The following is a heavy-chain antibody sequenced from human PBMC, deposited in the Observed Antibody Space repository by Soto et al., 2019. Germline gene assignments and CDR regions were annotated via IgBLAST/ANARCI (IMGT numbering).Heavy chain of an antibody. J-gene: IGHJ4*02. D-gene: IGHD4-17*01. Sequence: QVQLVQSGAEVKKPGASVKVSCKASGYTFTSYGISWVRQAPGQGLEWMGWISAYNGNTNYAQKLQGRVTMTTDTXXSTDYMELRSLRSDDTAVYYCERLWGYGDYGEMGYWGQGTLVTVSS. CDR3: ERLWGYGDYGEMGY. V-gene: IGHV1-18*01. CDR1: GYTFTSYG. CDR2: ISAYNGNT.